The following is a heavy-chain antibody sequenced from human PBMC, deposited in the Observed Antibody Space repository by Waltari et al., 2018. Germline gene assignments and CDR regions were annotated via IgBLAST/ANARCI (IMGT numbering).Heavy chain of an antibody. Sequence: QVQLVQSGAEVKKPGASVKVSCKASGYTFTSYYMHWVRQAPGQGLEWMGIIHPSGGSTSYAQKFQGRVTMTRDTSTSTVYMELSSLRSEDTAVYYCARDLELRFLEWLLRHSNGMDVWGQGTTVTVSS. CDR1: GYTFTSYY. V-gene: IGHV1-46*01. D-gene: IGHD3-3*01. CDR3: ARDLELRFLEWLLRHSNGMDV. J-gene: IGHJ6*02. CDR2: IHPSGGST.